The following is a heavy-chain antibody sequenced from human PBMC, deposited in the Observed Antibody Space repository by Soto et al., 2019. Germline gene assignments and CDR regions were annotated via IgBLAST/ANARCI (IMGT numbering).Heavy chain of an antibody. D-gene: IGHD2-2*01. V-gene: IGHV3-43*01. CDR1: GFIFDDFS. CDR3: AKECGDASWASYGS. Sequence: EVQLVESGGVVVQPGGSLRLSCDASGFIFDDFSMHWVRQAPGKGLEWVSLIGRDGINTYYADSVKGRFTISRDNSKNSLYLPMNRLTTEDTALYYCAKECGDASWASYGSWGQGTLVTVSS. J-gene: IGHJ5*02. CDR2: IGRDGINT.